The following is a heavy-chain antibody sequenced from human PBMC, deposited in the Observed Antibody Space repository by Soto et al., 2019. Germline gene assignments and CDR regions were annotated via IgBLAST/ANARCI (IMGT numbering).Heavy chain of an antibody. CDR2: ISYDGNQK. V-gene: IGHV3-30-3*01. CDR1: GFTFSSYG. D-gene: IGHD3-10*01. CDR3: ARDPDILGSGSYADGSQYGMDV. Sequence: QVHLVESGGGVVQPGRSLRLSCAASGFTFSSYGMHWVRQAPGKGLEWVAVISYDGNQKYYAKSFKGRFTISRANGKNTLYLQMNNLGKADTAVYYCARDPDILGSGSYADGSQYGMDVWGQGTTVTVS. J-gene: IGHJ6*02.